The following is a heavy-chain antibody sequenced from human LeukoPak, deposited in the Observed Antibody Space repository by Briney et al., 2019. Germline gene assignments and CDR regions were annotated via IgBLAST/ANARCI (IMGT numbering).Heavy chain of an antibody. V-gene: IGHV1-69*04. Sequence: SVKVSCKASGGTFSSYAINWVRQAPGQGLEWMGRIIPILGIANYAQKFQGRVTITADKSTSTAYMELSSLRSEDTAVYYCARDGDHCGGDCSVDYWGQGTLVTVSS. J-gene: IGHJ4*02. CDR1: GGTFSSYA. D-gene: IGHD2-21*02. CDR2: IIPILGIA. CDR3: ARDGDHCGGDCSVDY.